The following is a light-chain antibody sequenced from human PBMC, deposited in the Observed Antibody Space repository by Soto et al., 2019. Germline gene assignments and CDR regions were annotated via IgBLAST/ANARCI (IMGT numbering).Light chain of an antibody. J-gene: IGKJ1*01. CDR3: QQCGSSLWT. CDR1: QSVRKNS. V-gene: IGKV3-20*01. CDR2: GAS. Sequence: VLTQSPGTLSLSPGEGATLSCRASQSVRKNSFAWYQQKPGQAPRLLIYGASNRAIGIPDRFSGSGSGTNFTLTISRLEPEDFAIYYCQQCGSSLWTFGQGTKVDIK.